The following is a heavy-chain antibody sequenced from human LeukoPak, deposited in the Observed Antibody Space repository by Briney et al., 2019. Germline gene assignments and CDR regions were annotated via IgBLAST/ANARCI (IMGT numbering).Heavy chain of an antibody. CDR2: INAGNGNT. CDR3: ARVLPTHLFDY. D-gene: IGHD2-15*01. J-gene: IGHJ4*02. CDR1: GYTFTGYY. V-gene: IGHV1-3*01. Sequence: ASVKVSCKASGYTFTGYYMHWVRQAPGQGLEWMGWINAGNGNTKYSQKFQGRVTITRDTSASTAYMELSSLRSEDTAVYYCARVLPTHLFDYWGQGTLVTVSS.